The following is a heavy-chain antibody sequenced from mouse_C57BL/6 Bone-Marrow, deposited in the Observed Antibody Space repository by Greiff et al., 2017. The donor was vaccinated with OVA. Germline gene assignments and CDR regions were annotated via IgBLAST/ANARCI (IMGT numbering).Heavy chain of an antibody. CDR3: ARELIYYDYDGGFAY. Sequence: QVQLKQSGAELARPGASVKLSCKASGYTFTSYGISWVKQRTGQGLEWIGEIYPRSGNTFYNEKFKGKATLTADKSSSTAYMELRSLTSEDSAVYFCARELIYYDYDGGFAYWGQGTLVTVSA. D-gene: IGHD2-4*01. CDR2: IYPRSGNT. CDR1: GYTFTSYG. V-gene: IGHV1-81*01. J-gene: IGHJ3*01.